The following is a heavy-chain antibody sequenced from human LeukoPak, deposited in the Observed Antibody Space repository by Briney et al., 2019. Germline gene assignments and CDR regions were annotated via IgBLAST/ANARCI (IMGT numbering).Heavy chain of an antibody. J-gene: IGHJ4*02. CDR1: GGTFSSYA. D-gene: IGHD2-2*02. CDR2: IIPIFGTA. CDR3: ARDGCSSTSCYMDY. Sequence: ASVKVSCKASGGTFSSYAISWVRQAPGQGLEWMGGIIPIFGTANYAQKFQGRVTITADKSTSTSYMELSSLRSEDTAVHYCARDGCSSTSCYMDYWGQGTLVTVSS. V-gene: IGHV1-69*06.